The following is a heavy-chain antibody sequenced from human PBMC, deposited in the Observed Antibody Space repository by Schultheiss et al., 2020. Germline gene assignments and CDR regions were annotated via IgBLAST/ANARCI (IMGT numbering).Heavy chain of an antibody. CDR1: GGSISSYY. CDR2: IYHSGST. J-gene: IGHJ3*02. Sequence: SETLSLTCTVSGGSISSYYWSWIRQPPGKGLEWIGYIYHSGSTYYNPSLKSRVTISVDTSKNQFSLKLSSVTAADTAVYYCASSRSGQGFDIWGQGTMVTVSS. D-gene: IGHD3-10*01. V-gene: IGHV4-59*04. CDR3: ASSRSGQGFDI.